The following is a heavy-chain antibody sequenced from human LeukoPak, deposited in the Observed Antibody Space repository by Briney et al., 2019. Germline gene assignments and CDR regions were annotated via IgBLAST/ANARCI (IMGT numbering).Heavy chain of an antibody. Sequence: PGGSLRLSCAASGFTFSSYAMSWVRQAPGKGLEWVSAISGSGGSTYYADSVKGRFTISRDNSKNTLYLQMNSLRAEDTAVYYCARDHASRYDSSGYYDPDAFDIWGQGTMVTVSS. J-gene: IGHJ3*02. CDR3: ARDHASRYDSSGYYDPDAFDI. D-gene: IGHD3-22*01. CDR1: GFTFSSYA. V-gene: IGHV3-23*01. CDR2: ISGSGGST.